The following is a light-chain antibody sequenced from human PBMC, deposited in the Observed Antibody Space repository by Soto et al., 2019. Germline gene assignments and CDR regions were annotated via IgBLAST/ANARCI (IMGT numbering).Light chain of an antibody. Sequence: DIVMTQSPDSLAVSLGERATINCKSSQSVLYSPNNKNYLAWYQHKPGQPPKLLIFWASTRESGVPDRFSGSGSGTDFTLTISSLQAEEVAVYYCHQSYSIPLTFGGGTKVEI. CDR2: WAS. J-gene: IGKJ4*02. V-gene: IGKV4-1*01. CDR1: QSVLYSPNNKNY. CDR3: HQSYSIPLT.